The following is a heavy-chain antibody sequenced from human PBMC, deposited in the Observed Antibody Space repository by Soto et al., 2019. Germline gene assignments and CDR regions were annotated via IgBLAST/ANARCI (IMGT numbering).Heavy chain of an antibody. V-gene: IGHV4-31*03. CDR1: GGSISRGGYY. J-gene: IGHJ4*02. Sequence: PSETLSLTCTVSGGSISRGGYYWSWIRQHPGKGLEWIGYIYYSGSTSYNPSLKSRLTISVDTSKNQFSLKLSSVTAADTAVYYCARGVIHWGQGTLVTVSS. D-gene: IGHD3-16*02. CDR3: ARGVIH. CDR2: IYYSGST.